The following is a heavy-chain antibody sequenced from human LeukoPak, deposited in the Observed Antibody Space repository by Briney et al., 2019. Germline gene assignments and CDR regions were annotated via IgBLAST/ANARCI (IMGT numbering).Heavy chain of an antibody. CDR3: ARRISGSGSSTHRFDP. V-gene: IGHV3-11*01. D-gene: IGHD3-10*01. CDR1: GFTLSDYY. CDR2: ISSGGSTI. Sequence: PGGSLRLSCAASGFTLSDYYMKRIRQAPGKGLEWVSYISSGGSTIYYADSVKGRFTISRDNTKNSLFLQMNSLRAEDTAVYYCARRISGSGSSTHRFDPWGQGTLVTVSS. J-gene: IGHJ5*02.